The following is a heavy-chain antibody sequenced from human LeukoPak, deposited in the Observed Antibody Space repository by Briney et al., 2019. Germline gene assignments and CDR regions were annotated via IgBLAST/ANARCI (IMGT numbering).Heavy chain of an antibody. J-gene: IGHJ4*02. V-gene: IGHV1-58*01. CDR2: IVVGSGNT. D-gene: IGHD6-13*01. CDR1: GFTFTSSA. CDR3: ARDLRYSSSWYDY. Sequence: ASVKVSCKASGFTFTSSAVQWVRQARGQRLEWIGWIVVGSGNTNYAQKFQERVTITRDMSTSTAYMELSSLRSEDTAVYYCARDLRYSSSWYDYWGQGTLVTVSS.